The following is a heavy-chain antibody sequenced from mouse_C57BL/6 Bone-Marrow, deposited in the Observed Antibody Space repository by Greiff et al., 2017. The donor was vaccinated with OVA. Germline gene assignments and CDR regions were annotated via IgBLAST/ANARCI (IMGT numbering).Heavy chain of an antibody. D-gene: IGHD1-1*01. CDR2: ISYSGST. Sequence: EVKLVESGPSLVKPSQTLSLTCSVTGDSITSGYWNWIRKFPGNKLEYMGYISYSGSTYYNPSLKSRISITRDTSKNQYYLQLNSVTTEDTATYYCARRDGSRYWYFDVWGAGTTVTVSS. J-gene: IGHJ1*01. V-gene: IGHV3-8*02. CDR1: GDSITSGY. CDR3: ARRDGSRYWYFDV.